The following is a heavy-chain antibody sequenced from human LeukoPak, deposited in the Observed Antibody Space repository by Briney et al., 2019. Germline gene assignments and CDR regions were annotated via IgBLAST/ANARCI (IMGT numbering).Heavy chain of an antibody. CDR3: ARGVGSSWPGWFDP. D-gene: IGHD6-13*01. CDR2: ISHSGRTI. CDR1: GFTFSNYE. Sequence: PGGSLRLSCAASGFTFSNYELNWVRQAPGKGLEWVSYISHSGRTIYYADSVKGRFTISGDNAKNSLYLQMNSLRAEDTAVYYCARGVGSSWPGWFDPWGQGTLVTVSS. J-gene: IGHJ5*02. V-gene: IGHV3-48*03.